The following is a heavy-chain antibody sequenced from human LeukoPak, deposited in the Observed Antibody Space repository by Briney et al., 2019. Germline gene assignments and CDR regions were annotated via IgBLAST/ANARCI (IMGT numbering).Heavy chain of an antibody. J-gene: IGHJ6*02. V-gene: IGHV4-34*01. Sequence: PSETLSLTCAVYGGSFSGYYWSWIRRPPGKGLEWIGEINHSGSTNYNPSLKSRVTISVDTSKNQFSLKLSSVTAADTAVYYCARGDYDILTGTRPHYYYYYGMDVWGQGTTVTVSS. CDR3: ARGDYDILTGTRPHYYYYYGMDV. CDR1: GGSFSGYY. CDR2: INHSGST. D-gene: IGHD3-9*01.